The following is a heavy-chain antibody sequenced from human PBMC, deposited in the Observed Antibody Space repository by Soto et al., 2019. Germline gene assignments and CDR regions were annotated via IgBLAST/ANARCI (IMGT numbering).Heavy chain of an antibody. D-gene: IGHD2-2*02. CDR2: ISPHNGRT. Sequence: QVQLTQSGAEVKKPGASVKVSCKASGYTFASFGISWVRQAPGQGLEWMGRISPHNGRTNHAQKFQGRFTMTTDALTTTAHMELRSLRSDDTAVYFCARDLGYCGTTSCYSGRFDPWGQGTLVTVSS. CDR3: ARDLGYCGTTSCYSGRFDP. V-gene: IGHV1-18*01. CDR1: GYTFASFG. J-gene: IGHJ5*02.